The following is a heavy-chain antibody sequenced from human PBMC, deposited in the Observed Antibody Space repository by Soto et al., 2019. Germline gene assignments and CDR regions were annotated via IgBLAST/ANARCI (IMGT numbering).Heavy chain of an antibody. V-gene: IGHV5-51*01. J-gene: IGHJ6*02. CDR3: ARQGEVVVVVAASPTYYYGMDV. CDR2: IYPGDSDT. Sequence: PGESLKISCKGSGYSFTSYWIGWVRQMPGKGLEWMGIIYPGDSDTRYSPSFQGQVTISADKSISTAYLQWSSLKASDTAMYYCARQGEVVVVVAASPTYYYGMDVWGQGTTVTVSS. CDR1: GYSFTSYW. D-gene: IGHD2-15*01.